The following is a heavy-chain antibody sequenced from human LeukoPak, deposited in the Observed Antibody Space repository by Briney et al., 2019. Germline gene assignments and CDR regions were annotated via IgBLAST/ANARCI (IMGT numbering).Heavy chain of an antibody. CDR2: VYTTGTT. V-gene: IGHV4-4*07. CDR1: GGSISNYY. Sequence: PSETLSLTCTVSGGSISNYYWTWIRQPAGKGLEWIGRVYTTGTTNYNPSLKSRVTMSVDTSENQFSLKLSSVTAADTAVYYCATGVHGIAAAGDYYFDYWGQGTLVTVSS. J-gene: IGHJ4*02. CDR3: ATGVHGIAAAGDYYFDY. D-gene: IGHD6-13*01.